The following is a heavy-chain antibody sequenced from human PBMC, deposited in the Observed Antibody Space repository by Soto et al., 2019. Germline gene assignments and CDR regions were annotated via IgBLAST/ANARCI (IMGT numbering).Heavy chain of an antibody. CDR3: ARDYRYCSSTSCYNGPFDY. CDR2: IYYSGST. J-gene: IGHJ4*02. Sequence: SETLSLTCTVSGGSISSYYWSWIRQPPGKGLEWIGYIYYSGSTNYNPSLKSRVTISVDTSKNQFSLKLSSVTAADTAVYYCARDYRYCSSTSCYNGPFDYWGQGTLVTVSS. CDR1: GGSISSYY. V-gene: IGHV4-59*01. D-gene: IGHD2-2*02.